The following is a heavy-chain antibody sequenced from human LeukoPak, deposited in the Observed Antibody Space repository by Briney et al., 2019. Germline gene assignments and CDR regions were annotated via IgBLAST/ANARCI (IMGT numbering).Heavy chain of an antibody. V-gene: IGHV3-30*04. J-gene: IGHJ4*02. CDR2: ISYDGSNK. CDR1: GFTFDDYA. CDR3: AREVEMATMGSLFDY. D-gene: IGHD5-24*01. Sequence: GGSLRLSCAASGFTFDDYAMHWVRQAPGKGLEWVAVISYDGSNKYYADSVKGRFTISRDNSKNTLYLQMNSLRAEDTAVYYCAREVEMATMGSLFDYWGQGTLVTVSS.